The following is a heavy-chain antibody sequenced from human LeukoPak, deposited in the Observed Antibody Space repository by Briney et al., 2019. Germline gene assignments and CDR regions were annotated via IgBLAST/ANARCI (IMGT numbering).Heavy chain of an antibody. V-gene: IGHV3-7*01. CDR3: ARDGFSSAINY. CDR2: IKQDGSEK. D-gene: IGHD2-21*02. J-gene: IGHJ4*02. Sequence: PGGSLRLSCAASGFIFSTYWMSWVRQAPGKGLEWVANIKQDGSEKYYVDSVKGRFTISRDNAKNSLYLQINSLRAEDTAVYYCARDGFSSAINYWGQGTLVTASS. CDR1: GFIFSTYW.